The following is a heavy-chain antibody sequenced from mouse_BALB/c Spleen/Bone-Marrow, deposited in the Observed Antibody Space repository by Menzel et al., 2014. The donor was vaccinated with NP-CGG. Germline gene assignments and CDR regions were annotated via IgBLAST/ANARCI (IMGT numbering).Heavy chain of an antibody. CDR2: ISSDSNTI. V-gene: IGHV5-17*02. J-gene: IGHJ4*01. D-gene: IGHD1-1*01. CDR3: ARLHYGRGYYYAMDY. Sequence: DVMLVESGGGVVQPGGSRKLSCAASGFTFSSFGMHWVRQAPEKGLEWVAYISSDSNTIYYADTVKGRFTITRDNPKNPLFLQMTSLRSEDTAMYYCARLHYGRGYYYAMDYWGQRTSVTVSS. CDR1: GFTFSSFG.